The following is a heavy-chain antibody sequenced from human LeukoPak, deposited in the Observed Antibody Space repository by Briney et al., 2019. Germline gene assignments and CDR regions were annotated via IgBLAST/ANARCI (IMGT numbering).Heavy chain of an antibody. D-gene: IGHD5-18*01. CDR1: GFTFSSYA. CDR2: ISYDGSNK. J-gene: IGHJ6*03. CDR3: AREGSYGYYYYYYMDV. Sequence: GGSLRLSCAASGFTFSSYAMHWVRQAPGKWLEWVAVISYDGSNKYYADSVKGRFTISRDNSKNTLYLQMNSLRAEDTAVYYCAREGSYGYYYYYYMDVWGKGTTVTVSS. V-gene: IGHV3-30*04.